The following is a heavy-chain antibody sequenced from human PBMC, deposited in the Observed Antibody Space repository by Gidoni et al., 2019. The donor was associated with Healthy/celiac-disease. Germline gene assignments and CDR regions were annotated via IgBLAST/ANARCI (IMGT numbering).Heavy chain of an antibody. CDR1: GYTFTSYD. Sequence: QVQLVQSGAEVKKPGASVKVSCKASGYTFTSYDINWVRQATGQGLEWMGWMNPNSGNTGYAQKFQGRVTMTRNTSISTAYMELSSLRSEDTAVYYCARAGGCTNGVCYTYWFDPWGQGTLVTVSS. V-gene: IGHV1-8*01. CDR3: ARAGGCTNGVCYTYWFDP. D-gene: IGHD2-8*01. CDR2: MNPNSGNT. J-gene: IGHJ5*02.